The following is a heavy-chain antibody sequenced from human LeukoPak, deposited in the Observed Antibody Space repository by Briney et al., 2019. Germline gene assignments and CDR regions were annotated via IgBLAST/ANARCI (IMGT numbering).Heavy chain of an antibody. CDR2: VSYSGNT. V-gene: IGHV4-39*07. D-gene: IGHD1-26*01. Sequence: KPSETLSLTCSVSGDSISSNTYFWGWIRQPPGMGLEWIGSVSYSGNTYYNPSLKSRVTISVDTSKNQFSLKLTSVTAADTAVYYCARDGSESLLSWFDPWGQGTLVTVSS. CDR3: ARDGSESLLSWFDP. J-gene: IGHJ5*02. CDR1: GDSISSNTYF.